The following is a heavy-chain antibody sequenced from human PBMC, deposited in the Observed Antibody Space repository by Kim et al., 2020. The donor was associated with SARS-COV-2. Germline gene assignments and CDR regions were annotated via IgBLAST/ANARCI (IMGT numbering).Heavy chain of an antibody. V-gene: IGHV4-39*01. CDR3: ARGDYDILTGTNWFDP. CDR2: IYYSGST. Sequence: SETLSLTCTVSGGSISSSSYYWGWIRQPPGKGLEWIGSIYYSGSTYYNPSLKSRVTISVDTSKNQFSLKLSSVTAADTAVYYCARGDYDILTGTNWFDPWGQGTLVTVSS. D-gene: IGHD3-9*01. J-gene: IGHJ5*02. CDR1: GGSISSSSYY.